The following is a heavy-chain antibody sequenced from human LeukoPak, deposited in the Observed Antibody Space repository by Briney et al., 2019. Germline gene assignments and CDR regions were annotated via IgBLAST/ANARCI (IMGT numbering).Heavy chain of an antibody. V-gene: IGHV1-2*02. CDR1: GYTFTGYY. CDR2: INPSSGGT. J-gene: IGHJ4*02. D-gene: IGHD3-22*01. Sequence: GASVKVSCKASGYTFTGYYMHWVRQAPGQGLEWMGWINPSSGGTNYAQKFQGRVTMTRDTSISTAYMELSRLRSDDTAVYYCARAEYDYYDSSGYFWVYGYWGQGTLVTVSS. CDR3: ARAEYDYYDSSGYFWVYGY.